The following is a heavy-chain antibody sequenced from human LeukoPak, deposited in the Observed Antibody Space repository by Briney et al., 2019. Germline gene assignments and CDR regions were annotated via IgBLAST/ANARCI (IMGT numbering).Heavy chain of an antibody. Sequence: PGGSLRLSCAASGFTFDDYAMHWVRQAPGNGLGWVSGISWNSGSIGYADSVKGRFTISRDNAKNSLYLQMNSLRAEDTALYYCAKATPSNYGDYLRGYFDYWGQGTLVTVSS. V-gene: IGHV3-9*01. CDR2: ISWNSGSI. CDR1: GFTFDDYA. J-gene: IGHJ4*02. CDR3: AKATPSNYGDYLRGYFDY. D-gene: IGHD4-17*01.